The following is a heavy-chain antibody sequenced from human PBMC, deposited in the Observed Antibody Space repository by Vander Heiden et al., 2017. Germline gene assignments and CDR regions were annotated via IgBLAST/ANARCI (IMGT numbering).Heavy chain of an antibody. Sequence: EVQLVPSGAEVKQPGESLKISCQGSGYTFRNHWINWVRQKPGKGLGWLGRIDPSDSYTNYSPSFQGHVTISVDNSISTAYLQWGSLKASDSGMYFCARLSANYYGTDWHFDLWGRGTLVTVSS. CDR2: IDPSDSYT. V-gene: IGHV5-10-1*03. J-gene: IGHJ2*01. D-gene: IGHD1-26*01. CDR1: GYTFRNHW. CDR3: ARLSANYYGTDWHFDL.